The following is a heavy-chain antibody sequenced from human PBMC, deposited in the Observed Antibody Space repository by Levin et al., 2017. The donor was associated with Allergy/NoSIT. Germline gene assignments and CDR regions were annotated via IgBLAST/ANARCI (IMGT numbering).Heavy chain of an antibody. V-gene: IGHV5-51*01. CDR3: ARGGYCSSTSCYPLYYFDY. CDR1: GYSFTSYW. D-gene: IGHD2-2*01. J-gene: IGHJ4*02. CDR2: IYPGDSDT. Sequence: GESLKISCKGSGYSFTSYWIGWVRQMPGKGLEWMGIIYPGDSDTRYSPSFQGQVTISADKSISTAYLQWSSLKASDTAMYYCARGGYCSSTSCYPLYYFDYWGQGTLVTVSS.